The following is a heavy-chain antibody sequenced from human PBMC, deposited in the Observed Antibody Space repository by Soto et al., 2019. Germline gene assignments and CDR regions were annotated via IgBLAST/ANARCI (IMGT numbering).Heavy chain of an antibody. Sequence: SETLSLTCTVSGGSISSGGYYWSWIRQHPGKGLEWIGYIYYSGSTYYNPSLKSRVTISVDTSKNQFSLKLSSVTAADTAVYYCASVDYGDYYYYGMDVWGQGTTVTVSS. D-gene: IGHD4-17*01. CDR1: GGSISSGGYY. CDR2: IYYSGST. J-gene: IGHJ6*02. CDR3: ASVDYGDYYYYGMDV. V-gene: IGHV4-31*03.